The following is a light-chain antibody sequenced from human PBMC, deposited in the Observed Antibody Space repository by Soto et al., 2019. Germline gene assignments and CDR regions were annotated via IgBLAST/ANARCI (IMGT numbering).Light chain of an antibody. V-gene: IGKV3-15*01. J-gene: IGKJ5*01. CDR3: QQYNNWTIT. CDR1: QSVDSL. Sequence: EVVIPQSPVTLSVSPGGAATLSCXTSQSVDSLLAWYQQKXGQAPRXXIYRASIRTTGIPARFSGSGSGTDFNLTINRLQSDDFAVYYCQQYNNWTITFGQGTRLEIK. CDR2: RAS.